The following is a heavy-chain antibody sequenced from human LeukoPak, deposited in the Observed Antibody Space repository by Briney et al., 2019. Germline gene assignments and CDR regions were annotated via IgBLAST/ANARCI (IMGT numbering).Heavy chain of an antibody. Sequence: SETLSLTRTVSGGSISSYYWSWIRQPPGKGLEWIGYIYYSGSTNYNPSLKSRVTISVDTSKNQFSLKLSSVTAADTAVYYCARHKGRWGGSSVLTWVDVWGQGTTVTVSS. V-gene: IGHV4-59*08. D-gene: IGHD6-6*01. CDR2: IYYSGST. J-gene: IGHJ6*02. CDR1: GGSISSYY. CDR3: ARHKGRWGGSSVLTWVDV.